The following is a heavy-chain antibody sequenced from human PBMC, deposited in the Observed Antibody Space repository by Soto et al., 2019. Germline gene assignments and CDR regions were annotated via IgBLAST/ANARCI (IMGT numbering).Heavy chain of an antibody. Sequence: QVQLVESGGGVVQPGTSLRLSCAASGFTFKTHAMHWVRQAPGKGLEWMAVIAYDGNEKFYADSVKGRFTISRDNSKNALYLQINTLRNEDTAVYYCGKDVAASVPYYYGVDVWGQGTTVTVSS. V-gene: IGHV3-30*18. CDR1: GFTFKTHA. CDR2: IAYDGNEK. J-gene: IGHJ6*02. D-gene: IGHD6-13*01. CDR3: GKDVAASVPYYYGVDV.